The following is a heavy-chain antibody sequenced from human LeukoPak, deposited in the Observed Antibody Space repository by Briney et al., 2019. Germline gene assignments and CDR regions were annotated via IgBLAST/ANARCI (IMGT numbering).Heavy chain of an antibody. J-gene: IGHJ5*02. V-gene: IGHV3-7*01. Sequence: GGSLRLSCAVSGFTFRSYWMSWVRQAPGKGLEWVANIKEDGTEKYYQDSVKGRFTISRDNAKNSLYLQMNSLRAEDTAVYYCAREVVLSTSAWFEHWGQGTLVTVSS. CDR2: IKEDGTEK. D-gene: IGHD3-22*01. CDR3: AREVVLSTSAWFEH. CDR1: GFTFRSYW.